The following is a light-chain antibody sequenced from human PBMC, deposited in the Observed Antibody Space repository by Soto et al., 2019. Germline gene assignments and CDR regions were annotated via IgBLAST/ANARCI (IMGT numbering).Light chain of an antibody. J-gene: IGKJ1*01. V-gene: IGKV3D-15*03. CDR1: QNIYSN. Sequence: IVMTQSPATLSVSPGERATLSCRASQNIYSNIAWYQQRPGQAPRLLIYQTSIRAAGIPARFSASGTGTDFTLTISDVQPEDFAVYYCHQRQSWPRTFGQGTKVDIK. CDR2: QTS. CDR3: HQRQSWPRT.